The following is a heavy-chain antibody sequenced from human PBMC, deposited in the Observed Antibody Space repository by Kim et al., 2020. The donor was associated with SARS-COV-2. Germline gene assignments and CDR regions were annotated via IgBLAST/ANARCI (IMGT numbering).Heavy chain of an antibody. Sequence: ASVKVSCKASGYTFTTYAMCWLRQAPGQGLEWMGWINTNTGNPSYVRDFTGRFVFSVDTSVSTAYLEIRSLKVEDTAVYYCARDVHVSGSYPLNYWGQGTLVTVPS. J-gene: IGHJ4*02. V-gene: IGHV7-4-1*02. CDR1: GYTFTTYA. D-gene: IGHD3-10*01. CDR3: ARDVHVSGSYPLNY. CDR2: INTNTGNP.